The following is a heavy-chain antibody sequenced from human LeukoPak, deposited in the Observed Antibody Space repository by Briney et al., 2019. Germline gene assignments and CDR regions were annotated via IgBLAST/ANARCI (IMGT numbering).Heavy chain of an antibody. V-gene: IGHV3-23*01. J-gene: IGHJ5*02. Sequence: GGSLRLSCAASGFTFRTYTMSWVRQAPGKGLEWVSGIYGSGSGQTFYADSVRGRFTISRDDSRNLVFLQMDSLRVEDTALYYCAKLPTGYPNWFDPWGQGTLVTVSS. D-gene: IGHD3-9*01. CDR1: GFTFRTYT. CDR3: AKLPTGYPNWFDP. CDR2: IYGSGSGQT.